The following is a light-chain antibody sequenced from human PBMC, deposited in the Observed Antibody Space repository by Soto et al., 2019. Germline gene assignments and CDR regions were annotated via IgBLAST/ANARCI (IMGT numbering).Light chain of an antibody. Sequence: EIVMTQSPATLSVYAGDRAALSCRARQSVRSNLAWYQQKPGQAPRVVIYGASTRATGIPDRFSASGSGTDFTLTISRLEPDDFAVYYCQQYSESPLTFGQGTKVDIK. J-gene: IGKJ1*01. V-gene: IGKV3D-15*01. CDR2: GAS. CDR3: QQYSESPLT. CDR1: QSVRSN.